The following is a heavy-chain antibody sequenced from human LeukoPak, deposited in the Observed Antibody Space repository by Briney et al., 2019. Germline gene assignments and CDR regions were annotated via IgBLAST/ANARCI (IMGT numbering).Heavy chain of an antibody. CDR2: ISFDGTTK. Sequence: PGNSLRLSCAASGFTVSTSVMHWVRQAPGKGLDWAAIISFDGTTKYYADSVKGRFTISRDNSKNTLFLQMDSLRVEDTAVYYCVKDQEWDSGYSYGSDYWGQGTLVTVSS. CDR3: VKDQEWDSGYSYGSDY. CDR1: GFTVSTSV. V-gene: IGHV3-30*18. D-gene: IGHD5-18*01. J-gene: IGHJ4*02.